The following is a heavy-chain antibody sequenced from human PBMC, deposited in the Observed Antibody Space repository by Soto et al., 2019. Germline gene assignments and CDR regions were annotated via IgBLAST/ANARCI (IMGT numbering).Heavy chain of an antibody. CDR1: GGSISSSSYY. J-gene: IGHJ4*02. Sequence: SETLSLTCTVSGGSISSSSYYWGWIRQPPGKGLEWIGSIYYSGSTYYNPSLKSRVTISVGTSKNQFSLKLSSVTAADTAVYYCASSNYDFWSGYLFDYWGQGTLVTVSS. CDR3: ASSNYDFWSGYLFDY. CDR2: IYYSGST. V-gene: IGHV4-39*01. D-gene: IGHD3-3*01.